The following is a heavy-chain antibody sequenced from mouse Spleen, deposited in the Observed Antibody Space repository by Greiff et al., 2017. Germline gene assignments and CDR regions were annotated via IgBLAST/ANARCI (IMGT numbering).Heavy chain of an antibody. V-gene: IGHV2-2*02. CDR2: IWSGGST. J-gene: IGHJ4*01. CDR3: AKPDGYDAMDY. Sequence: VQVVESGPGLVQPSQSLSITCTVSGFSLTSYGVHWVRQSPGKGLEWLGVIWSGGSTDYNAAFISRLSISKDNSKSQVFFKMNSLQANDTAIYYCAKPDGYDAMDYWGQGTSVTVSS. D-gene: IGHD2-3*01. CDR1: GFSLTSYG.